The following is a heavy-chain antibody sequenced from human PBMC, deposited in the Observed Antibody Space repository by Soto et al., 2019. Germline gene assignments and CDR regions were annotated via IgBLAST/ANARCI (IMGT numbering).Heavy chain of an antibody. CDR2: IIPIFGTA. V-gene: IGHV1-69*13. J-gene: IGHJ6*02. Sequence: GASVKVSCKASGGTFSSYAISWVRQAPGQGLEWMGGIIPIFGTANYAQKFQGRVTITADESTSTAYMELSSLRSEDTAVYYCARDTHARSGYDLDYYGMDVWGQGTTVTVSS. D-gene: IGHD5-12*01. CDR3: ARDTHARSGYDLDYYGMDV. CDR1: GGTFSSYA.